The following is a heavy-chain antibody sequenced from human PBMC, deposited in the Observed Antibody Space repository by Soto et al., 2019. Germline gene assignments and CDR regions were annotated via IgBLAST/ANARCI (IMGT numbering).Heavy chain of an antibody. V-gene: IGHV3-74*01. CDR1: GVTISSYW. D-gene: IGHD3-22*01. CDR2: INSDESST. Sequence: GGSLRLSCAASGVTISSYWMHWVRQAPGKGLVWVSRINSDESSTGYADSVKGRFTISRDNAKNSLYLQMNILRAEDTALYYCARDLPYYDSSGYPLGYFAYWGQGTLVTVSS. J-gene: IGHJ4*02. CDR3: ARDLPYYDSSGYPLGYFAY.